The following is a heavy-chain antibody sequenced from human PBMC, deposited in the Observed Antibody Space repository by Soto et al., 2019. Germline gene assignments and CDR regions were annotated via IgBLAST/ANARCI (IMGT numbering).Heavy chain of an antibody. J-gene: IGHJ5*02. CDR3: ARVNKGEGATATNWGFDP. CDR1: GFIFSNYY. Sequence: HPGGSLRLSCTASGFIFSNYYMSWIRQAPGKGLEWVSYISNSSSTIFYGDSVKGRFTISRDNAKNSLYLQMSGLRDEDTAMYFCARVNKGEGATATNWGFDPWGQGTLVTVSS. V-gene: IGHV3-48*02. CDR2: ISNSSSTI. D-gene: IGHD7-27*01.